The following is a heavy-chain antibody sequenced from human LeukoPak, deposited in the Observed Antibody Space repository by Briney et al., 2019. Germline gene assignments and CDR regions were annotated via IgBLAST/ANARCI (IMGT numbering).Heavy chain of an antibody. V-gene: IGHV4-34*01. CDR3: ARRLARYYGSGSYYTH. J-gene: IGHJ4*02. D-gene: IGHD3-10*01. CDR2: INHSGST. CDR1: GGSFSGYY. Sequence: SETLSLTCTVYGGSFSGYYWSWIRQPPGKGLEWIGEINHSGSTNYNPSLKSRVTISVDTSKNQLSLKLSSVTAADTAVYYCARRLARYYGSGSYYTHWGQGTLVTVSS.